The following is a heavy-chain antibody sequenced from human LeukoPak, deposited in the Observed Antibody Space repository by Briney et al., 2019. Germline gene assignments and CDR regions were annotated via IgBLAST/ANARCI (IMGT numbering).Heavy chain of an antibody. CDR2: IYYSGST. CDR1: GYSISSGYF. CDR3: ARSVEGYCSGGSCYSYYYYMGV. J-gene: IGHJ6*03. D-gene: IGHD2-15*01. Sequence: SETLSLTCNVSGYSISSGYFWGWIRQPPGKGLEWIGYIYYSGSTNYNPSLKSRVTISVDTSKNQFSLKLSSVTAADTAVYYCARSVEGYCSGGSCYSYYYYMGVWGKGTTVTVSS. V-gene: IGHV4-59*01.